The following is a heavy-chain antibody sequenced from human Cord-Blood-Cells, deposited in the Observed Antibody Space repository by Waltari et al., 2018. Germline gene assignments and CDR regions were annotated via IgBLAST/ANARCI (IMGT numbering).Heavy chain of an antibody. Sequence: QVQLVQSGAEVKNPGASVKVSCKVSGYTLTELSMHWVRQAPGKGLEWMGGFEPEDGETIYAQKCQGRVTMTEDTSTDTAYMELSSLISEDTAVYYCAAGCSGGSCYSDYWGQGTLVTVSP. CDR3: AAGCSGGSCYSDY. D-gene: IGHD2-15*01. V-gene: IGHV1-24*01. CDR2: FEPEDGET. J-gene: IGHJ4*02. CDR1: GYTLTELS.